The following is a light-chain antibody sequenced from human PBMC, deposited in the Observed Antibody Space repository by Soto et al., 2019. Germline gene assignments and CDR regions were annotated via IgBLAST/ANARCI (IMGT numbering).Light chain of an antibody. CDR2: EVS. CDR3: SSYAGRNNVV. Sequence: QSALTQPPSASGSPGQSVTISCTGTSSDVGGYNYVSWYQQHPGKAPKLMIYEVSKRPSGVPDRFSGSKSVNTASLTVSGLQAEDEADYYCSSYAGRNNVVFGGGTQLTVL. V-gene: IGLV2-8*01. J-gene: IGLJ2*01. CDR1: SSDVGGYNY.